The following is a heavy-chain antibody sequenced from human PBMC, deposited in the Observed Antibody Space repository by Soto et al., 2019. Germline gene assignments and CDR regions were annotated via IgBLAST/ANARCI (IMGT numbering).Heavy chain of an antibody. CDR3: ARATFIRKGYYDATDYYYFDY. CDR1: GDSISSGGFS. V-gene: IGHV4-30-2*06. Sequence: PSETLSLTCAVPGDSISSGGFSWSWIRQSPGKGLELIGYIYYSGSTYYNPSLKSRVTISVDRSKNEFSLRLSSVTAADTAVYYCARATFIRKGYYDATDYYYFDYWGQGTLVTVSS. J-gene: IGHJ4*02. D-gene: IGHD3-22*01. CDR2: IYYSGST.